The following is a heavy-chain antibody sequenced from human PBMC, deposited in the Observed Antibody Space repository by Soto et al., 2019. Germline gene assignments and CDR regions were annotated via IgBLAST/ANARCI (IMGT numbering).Heavy chain of an antibody. CDR1: GFTFSSYN. D-gene: IGHD3-16*02. J-gene: IGHJ6*02. CDR3: ARWSYLQDGMDV. CDR2: ISSSSSYI. Sequence: EVQLVESGGGLVQPGGSLRLSCAASGFTFSSYNMNWVRQAPGKGLEWVSSISSSSSYIYYVDSVKGRFTISRDNAQNSLSLQMNSLRAEDTAVYYCARWSYLQDGMDVWGQGTTVTVSS. V-gene: IGHV3-21*01.